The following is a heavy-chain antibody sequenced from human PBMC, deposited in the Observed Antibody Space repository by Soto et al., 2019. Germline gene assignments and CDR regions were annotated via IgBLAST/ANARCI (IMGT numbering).Heavy chain of an antibody. CDR1: GFTFSSYG. CDR2: ISYDGSNK. J-gene: IGHJ4*02. D-gene: IGHD6-6*01. CDR3: AKIAARASQGGRRGYFDY. Sequence: GGSLRLSCAASGFTFSSYGMHWVRQAPGKGLEWVAVISYDGSNKYYADSVKGRFTISRDNSKNTLYLQMNSLRAEDTSVYYCAKIAARASQGGRRGYFDYWVQGTLVTVSS. V-gene: IGHV3-30*18.